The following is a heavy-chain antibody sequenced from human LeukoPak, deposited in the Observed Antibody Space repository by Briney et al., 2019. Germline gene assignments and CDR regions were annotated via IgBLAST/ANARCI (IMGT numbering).Heavy chain of an antibody. J-gene: IGHJ4*02. CDR1: GYTFTDHY. Sequence: ASVKPSCKALGYTFTDHYFHWLRQAPGQGLEWMGWIHPGRGDTNYAQKFQGRVSLTRDTSISTAYMELSRLTSDDTAVYYCARDHDWGPDYWGEGTLVCVSS. CDR3: ARDHDWGPDY. D-gene: IGHD7-27*01. CDR2: IHPGRGDT. V-gene: IGHV1-2*02.